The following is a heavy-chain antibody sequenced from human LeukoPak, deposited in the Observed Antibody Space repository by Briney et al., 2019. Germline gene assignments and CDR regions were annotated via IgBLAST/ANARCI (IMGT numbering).Heavy chain of an antibody. Sequence: PGGSLTLSPVASGFTFSNYLMLSVRHARGKGLVWVLHINSDEIHTTYADSVKRRFTISRDNAKNTLYLQMNSLRAEDTAVYYCASSPDYWGQGPLVTVSS. V-gene: IGHV3-74*01. J-gene: IGHJ4*02. CDR2: INSDEIHT. CDR3: ASSPDY. CDR1: GFTFSNYL.